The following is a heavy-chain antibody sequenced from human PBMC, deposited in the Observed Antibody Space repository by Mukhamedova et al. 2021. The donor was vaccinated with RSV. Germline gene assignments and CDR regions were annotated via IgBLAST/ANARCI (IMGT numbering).Heavy chain of an antibody. D-gene: IGHD3-10*01. Sequence: GLEWVSSIGRSGDTTYYAGSVKGRFTISRDNSKNTLYLQMNSLRADDTAVNWCAKSDGSGSSGRYYFDYWGQGTLVTVSS. J-gene: IGHJ4*02. CDR2: IGRSGDTT. CDR3: AKSDGSGSSGRYYFDY. V-gene: IGHV3-23*01.